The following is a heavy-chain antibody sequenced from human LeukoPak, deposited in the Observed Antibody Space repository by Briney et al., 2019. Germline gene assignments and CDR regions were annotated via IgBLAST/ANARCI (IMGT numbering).Heavy chain of an antibody. Sequence: VGSLRLSCAASGFTFSSYWMSWVRQAPGKGLEWVAYIKPDGSEKNYVDSVKGRFTISRDNAKNSLYLQMNSLRAEDTAVYYCAREGSSRDHDAFDIWGQGTMVTVSS. CDR1: GFTFSSYW. V-gene: IGHV3-7*01. D-gene: IGHD6-13*01. CDR3: AREGSSRDHDAFDI. CDR2: IKPDGSEK. J-gene: IGHJ3*02.